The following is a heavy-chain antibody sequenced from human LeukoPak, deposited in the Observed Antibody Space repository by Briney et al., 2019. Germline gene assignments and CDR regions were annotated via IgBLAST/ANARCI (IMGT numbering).Heavy chain of an antibody. Sequence: ASVKVSCKASGGTFSSYAISWVRQAPGQGLEWMGGIIPIFGTANYAQKFQGRVTITADESTSTAYMELSSLRSEDTAVYYCASTHMTTVVTPFDYWGQGTLVTVSS. J-gene: IGHJ4*02. CDR3: ASTHMTTVVTPFDY. CDR2: IIPIFGTA. CDR1: GGTFSSYA. D-gene: IGHD4-23*01. V-gene: IGHV1-69*01.